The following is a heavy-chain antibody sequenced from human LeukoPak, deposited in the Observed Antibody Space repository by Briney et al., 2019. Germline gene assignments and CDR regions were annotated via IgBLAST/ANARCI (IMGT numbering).Heavy chain of an antibody. CDR3: ARDLSGYSYGYDY. CDR1: GFTFSSYS. D-gene: IGHD5-18*01. Sequence: GGSLRLSCAASGFTFSSYSMNWVRQAPGKGLEWVSSISSSSSYIYYADSVKGRFTISRDNAKNSLYLQMNSVRAEDTAVYYCARDLSGYSYGYDYWGQGTLVTVSS. J-gene: IGHJ4*02. V-gene: IGHV3-21*01. CDR2: ISSSSSYI.